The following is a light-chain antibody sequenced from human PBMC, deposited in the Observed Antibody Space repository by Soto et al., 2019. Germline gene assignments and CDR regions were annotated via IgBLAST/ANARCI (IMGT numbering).Light chain of an antibody. CDR2: AAS. CDR3: EQSYSTPHT. V-gene: IGKV1-39*01. Sequence: DIQMTQSPSSLSASVGGRVTITCRASQSINNYLNWYQQEPGRAPKLLIYAASSLQVGVPSRFSGSGSGADFTLTISSLQPEDSVIYYCEQSYSTPHTFGGGTKVEIK. J-gene: IGKJ4*01. CDR1: QSINNY.